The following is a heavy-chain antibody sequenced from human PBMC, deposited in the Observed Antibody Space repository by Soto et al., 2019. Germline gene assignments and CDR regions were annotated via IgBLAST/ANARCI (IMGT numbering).Heavy chain of an antibody. V-gene: IGHV1-69*13. J-gene: IGHJ6*02. CDR3: ARAQGPVVITLVPQYSYYGMDV. CDR2: IIPIFGTA. CDR1: GGTFSSYA. D-gene: IGHD3-22*01. Sequence: GASVKVSCKASGGTFSSYAISWVRQAPGQGLEWMGGIIPIFGTANYAQKFQGRVTITADESTSTAYMELSSLRSEDTAVYYCARAQGPVVITLVPQYSYYGMDVWGQGTTVTVYS.